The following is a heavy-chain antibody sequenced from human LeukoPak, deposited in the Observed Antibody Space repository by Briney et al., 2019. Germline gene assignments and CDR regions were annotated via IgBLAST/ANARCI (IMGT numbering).Heavy chain of an antibody. J-gene: IGHJ4*02. Sequence: SGPTLVKPTQTLTLTCTFSGFSLSTSGVGVGWIRQPPGKALEWLALIYWDDDKRYSPSLKSRLTITKDTSKNQVVLPMTNMDPVXXXXYYCAXXLXXVAXXGHFDYWGQGTLVTVS. D-gene: IGHD5-12*01. CDR1: GFSLSTSGVG. CDR3: AXXLXXVAXXGHFDY. CDR2: IYWDDDK. V-gene: IGHV2-5*02.